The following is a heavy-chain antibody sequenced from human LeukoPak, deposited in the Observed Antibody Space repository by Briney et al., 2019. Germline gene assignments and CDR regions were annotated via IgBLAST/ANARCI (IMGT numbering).Heavy chain of an antibody. V-gene: IGHV4-39*01. CDR1: GGSISSSSYY. J-gene: IGHJ4*02. CDR3: ARHSGDYGSAPIDN. D-gene: IGHD4-17*01. CDR2: IYYSGST. Sequence: TSETLSLTCTVSGGSISSSSYYWGWIRQPPGKWLEWFGSIYYSGSTFYNPSLKSRVTISVDTSKNQFSLNLSSVTAADTAVYYCARHSGDYGSAPIDNWGQGTLVTVSS.